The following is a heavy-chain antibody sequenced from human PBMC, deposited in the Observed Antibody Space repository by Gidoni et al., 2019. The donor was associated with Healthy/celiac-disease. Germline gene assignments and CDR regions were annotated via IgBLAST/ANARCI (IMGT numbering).Heavy chain of an antibody. CDR2: ISGSGGST. CDR1: GFTFRRYS. CDR3: AKDRNYDSSGYHSVWGP. J-gene: IGHJ5*02. Sequence: EVQLLESGGGLVQPGGSLRLSCAASGFTFRRYSMSWVRQAPGRGLEWVSVISGSGGSTYYADSVKGRFTISRDNSKNTLYLQMNSLRAEDTAVYYCAKDRNYDSSGYHSVWGPWGQGTLVTVSS. V-gene: IGHV3-23*01. D-gene: IGHD3-22*01.